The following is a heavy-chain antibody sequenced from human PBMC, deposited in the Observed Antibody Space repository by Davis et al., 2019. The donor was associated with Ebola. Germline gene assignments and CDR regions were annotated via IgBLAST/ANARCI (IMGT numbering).Heavy chain of an antibody. CDR3: ARDLGGSCFDL. Sequence: ASVKVSCKASGYTFNSYYMHWVRQAPGQGLEWMGWINPNSGGTNYAQKFQGWVTMTRDTSISTAYMELSRLRSDDTAVYYCARDLGGSCFDLWGRGTLVTVSS. J-gene: IGHJ2*01. V-gene: IGHV1-2*04. CDR2: INPNSGGT. D-gene: IGHD1-26*01. CDR1: GYTFNSYY.